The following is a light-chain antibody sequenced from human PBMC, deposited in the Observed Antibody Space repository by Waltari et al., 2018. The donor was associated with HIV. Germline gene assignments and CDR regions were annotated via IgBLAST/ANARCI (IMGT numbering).Light chain of an antibody. CDR3: QSYDSSLSGSDV. J-gene: IGLJ1*01. V-gene: IGLV1-40*01. Sequence: QSVLTQPPSVSGAPGQRVTISCTGSSSNIGAGYDVNWYQQLPGTAPKLLIYNNSKRPSGVPDRCSGSKSGTSASLAITGLQAEDEADYYCQSYDSSLSGSDVFGTGTKVTVL. CDR2: NNS. CDR1: SSNIGAGYD.